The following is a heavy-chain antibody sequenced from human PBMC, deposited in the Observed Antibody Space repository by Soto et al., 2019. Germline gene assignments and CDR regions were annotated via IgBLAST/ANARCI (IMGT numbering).Heavy chain of an antibody. CDR3: ARDYCAGDCYPASH. CDR2: IDTSGST. J-gene: IGHJ4*02. Sequence: SETLSLTCTVSGGSISNYYCNWIRQPAGKGLEWIGRIDTSGSTNYNPSLKSRVTMSVDTSKQEFSLKLNSVTAADTAVYYCARDYCAGDCYPASHWGQGTRVTVSS. CDR1: GGSISNYY. V-gene: IGHV4-4*07. D-gene: IGHD2-21*02.